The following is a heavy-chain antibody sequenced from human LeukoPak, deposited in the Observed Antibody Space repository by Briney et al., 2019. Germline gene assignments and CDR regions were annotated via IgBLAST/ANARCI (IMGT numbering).Heavy chain of an antibody. V-gene: IGHV1-46*01. CDR2: INPSGGST. Sequence: GASVKVSCTASGYTFTSYYMHWVRQAPGQGLEWMGIINPSGGSTSYAQKFQGRVTMTRDTSTSTVYMELSSLRSEDTAVYYCARDVPIVGASVLSSDYFDYWGQGTLVTVSS. CDR1: GYTFTSYY. J-gene: IGHJ4*02. CDR3: ARDVPIVGASVLSSDYFDY. D-gene: IGHD1-26*01.